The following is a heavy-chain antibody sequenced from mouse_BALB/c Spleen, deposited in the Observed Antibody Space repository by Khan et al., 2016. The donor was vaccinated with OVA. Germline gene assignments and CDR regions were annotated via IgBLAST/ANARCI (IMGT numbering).Heavy chain of an antibody. V-gene: IGHV1-4*01. CDR2: INPRSGYT. D-gene: IGHD2-14*01. CDR3: ARRTTRYALDY. CDR1: GYSFTSHT. Sequence: QVQLQQSGAELARPGASVKMSCKASGYSFTSHTMHWVKQRPGQGLEWIGYINPRSGYTNYNQKFNDKATLTADKSYSTAYMQLSSLTSEDSAVYYCARRTTRYALDYWGQGTSVTVSS. J-gene: IGHJ4*01.